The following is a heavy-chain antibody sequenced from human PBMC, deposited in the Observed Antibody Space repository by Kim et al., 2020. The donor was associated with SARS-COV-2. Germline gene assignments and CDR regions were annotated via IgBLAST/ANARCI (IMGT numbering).Heavy chain of an antibody. V-gene: IGHV3-23*01. J-gene: IGHJ5*02. CDR3: ANLYGDSA. Sequence: GGSTYNPDSVKGRFTISRDNSKTTLYLQMNSLRAEDTAVYYCANLYGDSAWGQGTLVTVSS. CDR2: GGST. D-gene: IGHD4-17*01.